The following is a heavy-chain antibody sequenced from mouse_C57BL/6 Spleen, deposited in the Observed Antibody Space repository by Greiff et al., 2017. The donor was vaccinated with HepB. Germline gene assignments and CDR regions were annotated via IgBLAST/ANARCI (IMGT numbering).Heavy chain of an antibody. CDR3: ARGPGSSYDYFDY. CDR2: IDPSDSET. J-gene: IGHJ2*01. Sequence: QVQLQQPGAELVRPGSSVKLSCKASGYTFTSYWMHWVKQRPIQGLEWIGNIDPSDSETHYNQKFKDKATLTVDKSSSTAYMQRSSLTSEDSAVYYCARGPGSSYDYFDYWGEGTTLTVSS. V-gene: IGHV1-52*01. CDR1: GYTFTSYW. D-gene: IGHD1-1*01.